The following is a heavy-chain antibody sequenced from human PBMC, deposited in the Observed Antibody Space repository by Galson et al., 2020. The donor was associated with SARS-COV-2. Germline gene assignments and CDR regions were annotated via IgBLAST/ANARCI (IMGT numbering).Heavy chain of an antibody. D-gene: IGHD3-10*01. CDR1: GGPISGYY. CDR3: ARHEEVPGDSGSYWGGLDS. J-gene: IGHJ4*02. Sequence: SETLSLTCGVSGGPISGYYWSWIRRPPGKGLEWIGYIFDNRITHYNPSLKTRVTISPDTSKNEFSLNLSSVTAADTAVYFCARHEEVPGDSGSYWGGLDSWGQGTLVTVSS. CDR2: IFDNRIT. V-gene: IGHV4-59*08.